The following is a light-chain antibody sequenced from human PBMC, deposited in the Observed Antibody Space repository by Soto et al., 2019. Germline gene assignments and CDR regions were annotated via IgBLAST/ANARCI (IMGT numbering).Light chain of an antibody. CDR3: QQSYSTPHT. CDR2: TAS. CDR1: QSISNF. J-gene: IGKJ2*01. V-gene: IGKV1-39*01. Sequence: DIQMIQSPSSLSASVGDRVTITCRASQSISNFLNLYQQKPGKAPKLLIYTASSLQSGVPSRFSGSGSGTDFTLTISSLQPEDFATYYCQQSYSTPHTFGQGTKLEIK.